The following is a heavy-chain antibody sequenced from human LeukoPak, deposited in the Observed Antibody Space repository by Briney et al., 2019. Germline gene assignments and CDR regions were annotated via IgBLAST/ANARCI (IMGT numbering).Heavy chain of an antibody. CDR1: GFTFSSYS. D-gene: IGHD6-13*01. V-gene: IGHV3-48*04. CDR2: ISSSSSTI. J-gene: IGHJ4*02. Sequence: GGSLRLSCAASGFTFSSYSMNWVRQAPGKGLEWVSYISSSSSTIYYADSVKGRFTISRDNAKNSLYLQMNSLRAEDTAVYYCARDEGQLVPSIPDYWGQGTLVTVSS. CDR3: ARDEGQLVPSIPDY.